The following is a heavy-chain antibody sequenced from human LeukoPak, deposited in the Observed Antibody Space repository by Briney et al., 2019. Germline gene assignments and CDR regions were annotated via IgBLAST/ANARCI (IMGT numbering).Heavy chain of an antibody. J-gene: IGHJ6*02. V-gene: IGHV3-64*02. CDR3: ARMATGAAGGALDV. Sequence: GGSLRLSCAASGFTLRPYAMHWVRQAPGKGLAYVASISGDGGTISYPDSVKGRFAISRDNSKNTVYLQMGRLRTEDMGVYYCARMATGAAGGALDVWGQGTTVIVS. CDR2: ISGDGGTI. D-gene: IGHD1-1*01. CDR1: GFTLRPYA.